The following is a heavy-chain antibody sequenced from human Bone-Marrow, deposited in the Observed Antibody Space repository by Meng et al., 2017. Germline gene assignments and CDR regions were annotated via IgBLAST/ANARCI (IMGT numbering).Heavy chain of an antibody. Sequence: SETLSLTCTVSGGSISSSSYYWGWIRQPPGKGLEWIGSIYYSGSTYYNPSLKSRVTISVDTSKNQFSLKLSSVTAADTAVYYCARVRGGIAAAGTGFDYWGQGTLVTVSS. CDR1: GGSISSSSYY. V-gene: IGHV4-39*07. D-gene: IGHD6-13*01. CDR2: IYYSGST. J-gene: IGHJ4*02. CDR3: ARVRGGIAAAGTGFDY.